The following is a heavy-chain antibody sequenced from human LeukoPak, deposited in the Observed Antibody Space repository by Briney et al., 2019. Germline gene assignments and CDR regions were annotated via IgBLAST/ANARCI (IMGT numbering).Heavy chain of an antibody. D-gene: IGHD4-17*01. CDR2: ISDGGST. CDR1: GGSINGYY. Sequence: PSETLSLTCTVSGGSINGYYWTWIRQPPGKGLEWIGYISDGGSTNHNPSLKSRVSMSVGSSNTDFSLRLNSVTAADTAVYYCARVFRGAVTSNWFDPWGQGTLVTVSS. J-gene: IGHJ5*02. CDR3: ARVFRGAVTSNWFDP. V-gene: IGHV4-59*01.